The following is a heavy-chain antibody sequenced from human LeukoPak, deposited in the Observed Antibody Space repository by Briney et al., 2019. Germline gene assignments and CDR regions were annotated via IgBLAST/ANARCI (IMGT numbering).Heavy chain of an antibody. D-gene: IGHD3-10*01. Sequence: SGGSLRLSCAASGFTFSSYAMSWVRQAPGKGLEWVSAISGSGGSTYYADSVKGRFTISRDNSKNTLYLQMNSLRAEDTAVYYCAKDRYYGSGSYYTVGNWFDPWGQGTLVTVSS. CDR3: AKDRYYGSGSYYTVGNWFDP. V-gene: IGHV3-23*01. CDR1: GFTFSSYA. J-gene: IGHJ5*02. CDR2: ISGSGGST.